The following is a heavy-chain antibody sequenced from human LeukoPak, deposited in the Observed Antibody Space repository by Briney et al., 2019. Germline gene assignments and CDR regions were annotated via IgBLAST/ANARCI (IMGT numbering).Heavy chain of an antibody. J-gene: IGHJ6*02. CDR2: INPNSGVT. CDR1: AYTFTGYY. V-gene: IGHV1-2*02. Sequence: ASVKVSSKASAYTFTGYYLHWVRQAPGQGVQWMGWINPNSGVTNYGQDFKGRVTMTRDTSISTGYMELSRLTSDDTAVYYCARAKDFYSGMDLWGQGTTVTVSS. CDR3: ARAKDFYSGMDL.